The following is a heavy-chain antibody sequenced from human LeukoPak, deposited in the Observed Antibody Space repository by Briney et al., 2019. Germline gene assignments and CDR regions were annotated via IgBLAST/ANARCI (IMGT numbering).Heavy chain of an antibody. CDR1: GFTFSTYG. CDR2: IRYTGTNK. V-gene: IGHV3-30*02. J-gene: IGHJ4*02. D-gene: IGHD1/OR15-1a*01. CDR3: AKDSNNNGWLYYFDQ. Sequence: PGGSLRLSCAASGFTFSTYGMHWVRQAPGKGLEWVAFIRYTGTNKYYADSVKGRFTISRDNSKSTLYLQMNSLRAEDTAVYYCAKDSNNNGWLYYFDQWGQGTLVTVSS.